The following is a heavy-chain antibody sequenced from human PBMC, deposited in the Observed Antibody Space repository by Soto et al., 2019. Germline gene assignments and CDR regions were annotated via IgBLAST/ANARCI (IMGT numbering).Heavy chain of an antibody. CDR3: ARDVRVGELLRDFDY. Sequence: GASVKVSCKASGYTFTSYGISWVRQAPGQGLEWMGWISAYNGNTNYAQRLQGRVTMTTDTSTSTAYMELRSLRSGDTAVYYCARDVRVGELLRDFDYWGQGTLVTVSS. CDR2: ISAYNGNT. D-gene: IGHD1-26*01. J-gene: IGHJ4*02. CDR1: GYTFTSYG. V-gene: IGHV1-18*01.